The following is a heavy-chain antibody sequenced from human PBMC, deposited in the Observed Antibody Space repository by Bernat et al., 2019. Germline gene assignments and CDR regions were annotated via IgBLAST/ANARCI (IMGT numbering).Heavy chain of an antibody. D-gene: IGHD4-17*01. V-gene: IGHV4-39*01. J-gene: IGHJ4*02. CDR3: ARHPAGYGDPYYYFDY. Sequence: QLQLQESGPGLVKPSETLSLTCTVSGGSISSSSYYCGWIRQPPGKGLEWIGSISYSGSTYYNPSLKSRVTISVDTSKNQFSLKLSSVTAADTAVYYCARHPAGYGDPYYYFDYWGQGTLVTVSS. CDR1: GGSISSSSYY. CDR2: ISYSGST.